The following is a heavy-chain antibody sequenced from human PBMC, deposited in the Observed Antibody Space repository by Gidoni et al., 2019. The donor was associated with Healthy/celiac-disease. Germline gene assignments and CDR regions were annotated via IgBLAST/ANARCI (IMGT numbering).Heavy chain of an antibody. Sequence: QVQLVESGGGVVQPGRSLRLSSPASGFTFSSSGMHWVRQAPGKGLEWVAVISYDGSNKYYADSVKGRFTISRDNSKNTLYLQMNSLRAEDTAVYYCAKPPWEDYYHYGMDVWGQGTTVTVSS. J-gene: IGHJ6*02. CDR3: AKPPWEDYYHYGMDV. CDR2: ISYDGSNK. V-gene: IGHV3-30*18. D-gene: IGHD1-26*01. CDR1: GFTFSSSG.